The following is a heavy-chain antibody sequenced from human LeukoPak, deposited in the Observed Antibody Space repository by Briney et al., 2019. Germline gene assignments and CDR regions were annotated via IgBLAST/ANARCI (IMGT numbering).Heavy chain of an antibody. V-gene: IGHV3-23*01. CDR2: ISGSADST. Sequence: GGSLRLSCAASGFTFNSSAMSWVRQAPGKGLEWVSTISGSADSTYYADSVKGRFTISRDNSKNTLHLQMNSLRAEDTAVYYCAKMVSDRTAEYFQHWGQGTLVTASS. J-gene: IGHJ1*01. CDR3: AKMVSDRTAEYFQH. CDR1: GFTFNSSA. D-gene: IGHD5-18*01.